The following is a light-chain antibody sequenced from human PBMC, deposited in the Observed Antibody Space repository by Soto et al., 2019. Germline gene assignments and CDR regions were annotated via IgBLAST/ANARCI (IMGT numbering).Light chain of an antibody. V-gene: IGKV1-39*01. Sequence: DIQMTQSPSSLSASVGDRVTITCRASQSISSSLNWYQQKPGKAPRLLIYGASTLQSGVPSRFRGSGSGTDFSLTISSLQPEDFATYYCQQSYSTPKAFGQGTKVEIK. CDR1: QSISSS. CDR2: GAS. J-gene: IGKJ1*01. CDR3: QQSYSTPKA.